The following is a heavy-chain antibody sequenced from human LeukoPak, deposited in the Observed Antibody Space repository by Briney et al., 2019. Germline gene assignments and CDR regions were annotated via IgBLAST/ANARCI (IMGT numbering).Heavy chain of an antibody. Sequence: GGSLRLSCGASRFNFSNYWMSWVRQAPGRGLQWVANINQDGSEKYYVDSVKGRFTISRDNAKNSLYLQMNSLRAEDTAVYYCAITSLDYWGQGTLVTVSS. CDR1: RFNFSNYW. J-gene: IGHJ4*02. CDR2: INQDGSEK. V-gene: IGHV3-7*01. CDR3: AITSLDY.